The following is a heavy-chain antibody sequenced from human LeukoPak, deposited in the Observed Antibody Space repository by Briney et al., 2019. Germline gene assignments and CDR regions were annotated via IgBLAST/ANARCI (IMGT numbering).Heavy chain of an antibody. V-gene: IGHV1-18*01. CDR1: GYTFTSYG. D-gene: IGHD3-3*01. CDR2: ISTYNGNT. CDR3: ARGLRFMEWFTNDAFGI. J-gene: IGHJ3*02. Sequence: ASVKVSCKASGYTFTSYGISWVRQAPGQGLEWMGWISTYNGNTNYAQKVQGRVTMTTDTSTSTAYMELRSLRSYDTAVYYCARGLRFMEWFTNDAFGIWGQGTMVTVSS.